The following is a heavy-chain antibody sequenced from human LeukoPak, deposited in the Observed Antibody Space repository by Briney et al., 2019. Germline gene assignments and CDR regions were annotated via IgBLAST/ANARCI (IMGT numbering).Heavy chain of an antibody. V-gene: IGHV3-23*01. CDR1: GFSFSSYT. CDR3: AKGNCGSECYCHLDR. CDR2: ISGSGGRT. Sequence: GGSLRLSCAASGFSFSSYTMAWVRQAPGKGLEWVSGISGSGGRTYHADSVKGRFTISRDNSKNTLYLQMNSLRAEDTAVYYCAKGNCGSECYCHLDRWGQGTQVTVSS. D-gene: IGHD2-21*01. J-gene: IGHJ5*02.